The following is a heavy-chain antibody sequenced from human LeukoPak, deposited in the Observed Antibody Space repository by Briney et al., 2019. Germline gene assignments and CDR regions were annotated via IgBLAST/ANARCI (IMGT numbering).Heavy chain of an antibody. CDR3: ARKNFYPNWFFDV. J-gene: IGHJ2*01. V-gene: IGHV4-59*08. CDR1: GGSMSGHY. CDR2: VSDSGDT. Sequence: SATLSLTCIVSGGSMSGHYWNWIRQSPGKALEWIGYVSDSGDTNYNPALKSRVSISVDTSKNQFSLRLMSLTATDTALYFCARKNFYPNWFFDVWGRGTLVTVSS. D-gene: IGHD3-3*01.